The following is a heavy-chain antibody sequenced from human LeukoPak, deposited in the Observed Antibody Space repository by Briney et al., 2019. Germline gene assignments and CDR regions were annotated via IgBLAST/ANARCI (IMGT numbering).Heavy chain of an antibody. CDR2: IYNKDIT. D-gene: IGHD6-13*01. CDR1: GGSVSSGGYY. Sequence: SQTLSLTCTVSGGSVSSGGYYWSWIRQRPGKGLEWIGHIYNKDITYYNPSLKSRLTMSLDTSKNQFSLRLSSVTAADTAVYYCARQGLIAAAGPRFYYYYGMDVWGQGTTVTVSS. V-gene: IGHV4-31*03. J-gene: IGHJ6*02. CDR3: ARQGLIAAAGPRFYYYYGMDV.